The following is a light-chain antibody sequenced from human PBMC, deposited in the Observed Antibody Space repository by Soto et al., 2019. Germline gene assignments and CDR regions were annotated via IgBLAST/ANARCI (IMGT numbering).Light chain of an antibody. CDR1: QSVNIN. V-gene: IGKV3-15*01. CDR3: QQYNKWPLT. CDR2: GAS. J-gene: IGKJ4*01. Sequence: EVVMTQSPATLSVSPGERVTLSCRASQSVNINLAWHQQKVGQAPRLLIYGASTRATGIPARFSGTGSGTEFTLTISSLQSEDFAVYYCQQYNKWPLTFGGGTRWIS.